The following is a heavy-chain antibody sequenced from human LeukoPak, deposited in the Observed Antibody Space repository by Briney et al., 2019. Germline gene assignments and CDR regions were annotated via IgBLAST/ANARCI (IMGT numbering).Heavy chain of an antibody. D-gene: IGHD3-22*01. CDR2: IYYSGST. V-gene: IGHV4-30-4*01. J-gene: IGHJ6*03. Sequence: PSETLSLTCTVSGGSISSGDYYWSWIRQPPGKGLEGFVYIYYSGSTYYNPSLKSRVTISVDTSKNQFSLKLSSVTAADTAVYYCARGPLGGYYPHYYYYYMDVWGKGTTVTVSS. CDR3: ARGPLGGYYPHYYYYYMDV. CDR1: GGSISSGDYY.